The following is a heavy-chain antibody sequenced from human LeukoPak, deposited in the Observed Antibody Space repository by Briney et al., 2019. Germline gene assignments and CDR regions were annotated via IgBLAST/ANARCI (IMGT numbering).Heavy chain of an antibody. CDR1: GGSFSGYY. CDR3: ARGKRAWRAGLAVAGRFDY. Sequence: SETLSLTCAVSGGSFSGYYWSWIRQPPGKGLEWIGEINHSGSTNYNPSLKSRVRISVDTANIQFSLKLSSVTAADAAVYYCARGKRAWRAGLAVAGRFDYWGQGTLVTVSS. CDR2: INHSGST. J-gene: IGHJ4*02. D-gene: IGHD6-19*01. V-gene: IGHV4-34*01.